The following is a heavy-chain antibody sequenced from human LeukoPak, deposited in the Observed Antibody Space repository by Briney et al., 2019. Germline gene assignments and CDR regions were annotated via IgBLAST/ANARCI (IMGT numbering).Heavy chain of an antibody. D-gene: IGHD3-10*01. CDR3: ARGMKVWFGELPGYFDY. CDR1: GFTFSSYS. J-gene: IGHJ4*02. V-gene: IGHV3-48*01. CDR2: ISSSTSTI. Sequence: GGSLRLSCAASGFTFSSYSMNWVRQAPGKGLEWVSYISSSTSTIYYADSVKGRFTISRDNGKNSLYLQMNSLRAEDTAVYYCARGMKVWFGELPGYFDYWGQGTLVTVSS.